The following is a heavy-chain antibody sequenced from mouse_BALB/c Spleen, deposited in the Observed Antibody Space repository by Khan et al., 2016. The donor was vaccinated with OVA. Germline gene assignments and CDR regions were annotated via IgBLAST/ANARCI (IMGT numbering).Heavy chain of an antibody. D-gene: IGHD1-1*01. V-gene: IGHV2-9*02. Sequence: QVQLKESGPGLVAPSQTLSITCTVSGFSLTSYGVHWVRQPPGKGLEWLGVIWAGGSTNHNSALMSRLSISKDNSKSQVFLKMNSLQTDDTAMYYGARAFYYGAGFAYWGQGTLVTVSA. J-gene: IGHJ3*01. CDR3: ARAFYYGAGFAY. CDR1: GFSLTSYG. CDR2: IWAGGST.